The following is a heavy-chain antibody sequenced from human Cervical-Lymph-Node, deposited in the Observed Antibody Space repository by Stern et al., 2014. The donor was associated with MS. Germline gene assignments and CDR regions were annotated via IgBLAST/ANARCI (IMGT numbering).Heavy chain of an antibody. V-gene: IGHV4-59*01. Sequence: QLQLQESGPGLVKPSETLSLTCTVSGGSISSYYWSWIRQPPGKGLEWIGYIYYSGSTNYNPSLKSRVAISVDTSKNQFSLKLSSVTAADTAVYYCARGVVVAPSLTFDYWGQGTLVTVSS. CDR2: IYYSGST. CDR3: ARGVVVAPSLTFDY. D-gene: IGHD2-15*01. CDR1: GGSISSYY. J-gene: IGHJ4*02.